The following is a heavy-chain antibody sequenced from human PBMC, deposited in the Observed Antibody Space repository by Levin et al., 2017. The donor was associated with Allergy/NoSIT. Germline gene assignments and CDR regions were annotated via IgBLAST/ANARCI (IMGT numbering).Heavy chain of an antibody. V-gene: IGHV1-24*01. CDR1: GYTLTELS. D-gene: IGHD6-13*01. Sequence: RASVKVSCKVSGYTLTELSMHWVRQAPGKGLEWMGGFDPEDGETIYAQKFQGRVTMTEDTSTDTAYMELSSLRSEDTAVYYCATKYSSSQNRYYYYYMDVWGKGTTVTVSS. J-gene: IGHJ6*03. CDR3: ATKYSSSQNRYYYYYMDV. CDR2: FDPEDGET.